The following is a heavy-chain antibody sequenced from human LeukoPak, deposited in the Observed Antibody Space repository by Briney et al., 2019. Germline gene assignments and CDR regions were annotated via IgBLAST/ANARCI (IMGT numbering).Heavy chain of an antibody. CDR3: ARGHYRGTYPLHWFDP. Sequence: SETLSLTCTVSGGSISPYYWTWIRQPPGKGLEYIGYIYYSGSTNYDPSLKSRVTISVDTSKNQFSLKLSSVTAADTAVYYCARGHYRGTYPLHWFDPRGQGTLVTVSS. CDR1: GGSISPYY. J-gene: IGHJ5*02. V-gene: IGHV4-59*01. D-gene: IGHD1-26*01. CDR2: IYYSGST.